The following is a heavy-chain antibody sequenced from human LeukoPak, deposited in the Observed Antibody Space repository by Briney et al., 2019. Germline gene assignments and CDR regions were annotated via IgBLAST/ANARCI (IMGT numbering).Heavy chain of an antibody. J-gene: IGHJ4*02. CDR1: GYSISSGYY. CDR3: ARLEGVDY. Sequence: SETLSLTCAVSGYSISSGYYWGWIRQPPGKGLEWIGSFYHSGSTYYNPSLKSRVTISVDTSKNQFSLKLSSVTAADTAVYYCARLEGVDYWGQGTLVTVSS. CDR2: FYHSGST. V-gene: IGHV4-38-2*01. D-gene: IGHD3-10*01.